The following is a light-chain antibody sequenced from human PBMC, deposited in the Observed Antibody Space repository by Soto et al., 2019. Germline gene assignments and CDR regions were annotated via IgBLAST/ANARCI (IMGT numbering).Light chain of an antibody. CDR3: YTYAGISHV. J-gene: IGLJ1*01. Sequence: QSVLTQPRSMSGAPGQAVTISCTGTSNDVGGYNYVPWYQQHPGKAPKLMIYDVSKRPSGVPDRFSGSKSGNTASLTISGLQAEDEDEYNCYTYAGISHVFGTGTKV. CDR2: DVS. CDR1: SNDVGGYNY. V-gene: IGLV2-11*01.